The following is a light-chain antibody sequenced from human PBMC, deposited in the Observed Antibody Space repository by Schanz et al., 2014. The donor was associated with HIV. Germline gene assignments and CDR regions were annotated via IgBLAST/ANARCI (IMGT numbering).Light chain of an antibody. CDR3: QQYGTSLIT. Sequence: EIVMTQSPATLSVSPGERATLSCRASQSVSSNLAWYQQKPGQAPRLLIYGASTRATGVPARFSGSGSGTEFTLTINGLQSEDFAVYYCQQYGTSLITFGQGTRLEI. CDR1: QSVSSN. J-gene: IGKJ5*01. V-gene: IGKV3-15*01. CDR2: GAS.